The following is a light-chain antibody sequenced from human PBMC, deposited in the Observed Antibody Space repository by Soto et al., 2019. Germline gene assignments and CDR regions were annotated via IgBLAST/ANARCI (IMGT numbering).Light chain of an antibody. CDR2: AAS. V-gene: IGKV1-27*01. CDR1: QGINNY. J-gene: IGKJ5*01. CDR3: QQANSFPPT. Sequence: DIQMTQSPSSLSASLGSRVSITCRASQGINNYLAWYQQKPGKVPKVLIYAASTLQPGVPSRFSGSGSGTDFTLTISSLQPEDFATYYCQQANSFPPTFGQGTRLE.